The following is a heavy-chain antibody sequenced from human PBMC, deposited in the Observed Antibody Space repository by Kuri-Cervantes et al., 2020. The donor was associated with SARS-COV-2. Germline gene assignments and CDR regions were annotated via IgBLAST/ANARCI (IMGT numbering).Heavy chain of an antibody. CDR2: INPNSGGT. CDR1: GYTFTGYY. CDR3: ARDRRHYDFWSGYSHDAFDI. J-gene: IGHJ3*02. Sequence: ASVKVSCKASGYTFTGYYMHWVRQAPGQGLEWMGWINPNSGGTNYAQKFQGRVTMTRDTSISTAYMELSRLRSDDTAVYYCARDRRHYDFWSGYSHDAFDIWGQGTMVTVSS. D-gene: IGHD3-3*01. V-gene: IGHV1-2*02.